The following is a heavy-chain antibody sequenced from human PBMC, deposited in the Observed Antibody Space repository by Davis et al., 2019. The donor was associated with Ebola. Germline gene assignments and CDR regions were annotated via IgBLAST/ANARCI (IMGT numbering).Heavy chain of an antibody. J-gene: IGHJ4*02. Sequence: GESLKISCAASGFSFSNYAMHWVRQAPGKGLEWVAVISYDGSNKYYADSVKGRFTISRDNSKNTLYLQMNSLRAEDTAVYYCAKGSHLPYWGQGTLVTVSS. CDR3: AKGSHLPY. D-gene: IGHD2-15*01. V-gene: IGHV3-30*18. CDR2: ISYDGSNK. CDR1: GFSFSNYA.